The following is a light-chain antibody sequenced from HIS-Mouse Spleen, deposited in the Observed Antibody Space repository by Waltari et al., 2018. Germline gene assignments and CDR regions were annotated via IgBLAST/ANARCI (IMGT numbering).Light chain of an antibody. J-gene: IGLJ3*02. CDR3: SSYTSSSTRV. Sequence: QSALTPPASVSGSPGQSIPISCTGTSSSVGGYNFVSWYQQHPGKAPKLMIYDVSNRPSGVSNRFSGSKSGNTASLTISGLQAEDEADYYCSSYTSSSTRVFGGGTKLTVL. V-gene: IGLV2-14*03. CDR1: SSSVGGYNF. CDR2: DVS.